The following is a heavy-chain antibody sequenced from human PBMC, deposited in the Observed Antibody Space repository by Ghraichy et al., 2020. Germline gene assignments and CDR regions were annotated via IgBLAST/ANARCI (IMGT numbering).Heavy chain of an antibody. D-gene: IGHD6-19*01. CDR3: ATHRGYTSGWYVEY. Sequence: GESLNISCKGSGYSFTSYWIGWVRLMPGKGLEWLGLIYPGDSDTRYSPSFQGQVTISADKSISTAYLQWSSLKASDTAIYYCATHRGYTSGWYVEYWGQGTLVTVSS. CDR2: IYPGDSDT. J-gene: IGHJ4*02. V-gene: IGHV5-51*01. CDR1: GYSFTSYW.